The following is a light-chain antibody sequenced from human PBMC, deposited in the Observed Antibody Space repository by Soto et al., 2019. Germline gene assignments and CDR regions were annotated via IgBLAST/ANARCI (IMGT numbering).Light chain of an antibody. J-gene: IGKJ1*01. V-gene: IGKV3-11*01. CDR3: QQCSDWPRT. CDR2: AAS. CDR1: QSIGSY. Sequence: EIVLTQSPAILSLSPGERATLSCRASQSIGSYLAWYQQKPGQAPRLLIYAASSRATGIPARFSGGGSGTDFTLTISSLEPEDCAVYYCQQCSDWPRTFVQGTKVDIK.